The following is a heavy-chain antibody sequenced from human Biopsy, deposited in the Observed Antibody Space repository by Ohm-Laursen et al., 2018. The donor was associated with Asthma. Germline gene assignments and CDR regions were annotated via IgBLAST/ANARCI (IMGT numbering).Heavy chain of an antibody. CDR3: ARSELPSYYCYYGMDV. Sequence: SSVKVSCKASGGTFSSYAISWVRQAPGQGLEWMGGIIPIFGTANYAQKFQGRVTITADESTSTAYMELSSLRSEDTAVYYCARSELPSYYCYYGMDVWGQGTTVPVSS. D-gene: IGHD1-26*01. V-gene: IGHV1-69*01. J-gene: IGHJ6*02. CDR2: IIPIFGTA. CDR1: GGTFSSYA.